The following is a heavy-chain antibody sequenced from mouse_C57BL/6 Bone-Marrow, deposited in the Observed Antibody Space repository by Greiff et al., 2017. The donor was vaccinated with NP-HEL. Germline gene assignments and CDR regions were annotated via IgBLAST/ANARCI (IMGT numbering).Heavy chain of an antibody. CDR2: VYPYNGGT. CDR1: GFTFTDYY. V-gene: IGHV1-36*01. CDR3: ARSHWDGFAY. D-gene: IGHD4-1*01. J-gene: IGHJ3*01. Sequence: EVKLVESGPVLVKPGPSVKISCKASGFTFTDYYMHWVKQSHGKSLEWIGLVYPYNGGTSYNQKFKGKATLTVDTSSNTAYMVLNSLTSEDSAVYYCARSHWDGFAYWGQGTLVTVSA.